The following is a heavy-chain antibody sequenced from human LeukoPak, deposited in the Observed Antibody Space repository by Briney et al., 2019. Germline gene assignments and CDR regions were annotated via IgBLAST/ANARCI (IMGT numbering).Heavy chain of an antibody. D-gene: IGHD3-3*01. CDR2: INPNSGGT. V-gene: IGHV1-2*02. Sequence: GASVKVSCKASGYTFTGYYMHWVRQAPGQGLEWMGWINPNSGGTYYAQKFQGRVTMTRDTSISTAYMELSRLRSDDTAVYYCARVITIFGVVRGFDYWGQGTLVTVSS. J-gene: IGHJ4*02. CDR1: GYTFTGYY. CDR3: ARVITIFGVVRGFDY.